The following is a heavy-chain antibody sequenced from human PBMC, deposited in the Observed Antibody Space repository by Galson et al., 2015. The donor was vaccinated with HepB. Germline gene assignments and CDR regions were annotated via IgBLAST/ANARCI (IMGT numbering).Heavy chain of an antibody. V-gene: IGHV4-59*01. CDR1: GGSISSYY. Sequence: ETLSLTCTVSGGSISSYYWSWIRQPPGKGLEWIGYIYYSGSTNYNPSLKSRVTISVDTSKNQFSLKLSSVTAADTAVYYCARGVADDYWGQGTLVTVSS. D-gene: IGHD2-15*01. CDR3: ARGVADDY. CDR2: IYYSGST. J-gene: IGHJ4*02.